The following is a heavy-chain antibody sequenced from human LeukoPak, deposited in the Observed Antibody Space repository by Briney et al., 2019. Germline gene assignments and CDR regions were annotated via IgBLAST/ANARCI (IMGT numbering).Heavy chain of an antibody. D-gene: IGHD6-19*01. CDR1: GYTFTSYD. V-gene: IGHV1-8*01. J-gene: IGHJ4*02. CDR2: MNPNSGNT. CDR3: ARDDSVAGTVYGY. Sequence: ASVKVSCKASGYTFTSYDINWVRQATGQGLEWMGWMNPNSGNTGYAQKFQGRVTMTRNTSISTAYMELSSLRSEDTAVYYCARDDSVAGTVYGYWGQGTLVTVSS.